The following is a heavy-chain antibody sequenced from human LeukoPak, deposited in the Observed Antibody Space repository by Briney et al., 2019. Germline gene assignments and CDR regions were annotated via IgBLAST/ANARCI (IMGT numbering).Heavy chain of an antibody. CDR2: IGTSGGDI. CDR1: GFIFSGYV. D-gene: IGHD7-27*01. V-gene: IGHV3-23*01. CDR3: ARDPNWGSGY. Sequence: PGGSLRLSCAASGFIFSGYVMIWVRQAPGKGLERVSIIGTSGGDIHYADSVKGRFSISRDNSKNTLSLQMNSLRVDDTAVYYCARDPNWGSGYWGQGTLVTVSS. J-gene: IGHJ4*02.